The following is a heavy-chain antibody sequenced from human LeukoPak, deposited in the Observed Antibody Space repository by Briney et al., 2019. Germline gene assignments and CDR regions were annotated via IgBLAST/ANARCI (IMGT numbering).Heavy chain of an antibody. CDR3: ARATWYQLLYFDY. CDR2: ISSSSSYI. J-gene: IGHJ4*02. CDR1: GFTFSSYS. D-gene: IGHD2-2*01. V-gene: IGHV3-21*01. Sequence: GGSLRLSCAASGFTFSSYSMNWVRQAPGKGLEWVSSISSSSSYIYYADSVKGRFTISRDNAKNSLYLQMNSLRAEDTAVYYCARATWYQLLYFDYWGQGTLVIVSS.